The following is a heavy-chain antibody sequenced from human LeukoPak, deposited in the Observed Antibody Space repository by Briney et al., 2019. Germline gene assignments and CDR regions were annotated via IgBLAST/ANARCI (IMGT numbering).Heavy chain of an antibody. CDR3: ARPVVPAASDAFDI. J-gene: IGHJ3*02. CDR2: INPNSGGT. D-gene: IGHD2-2*01. V-gene: IGHV1-2*02. Sequence: ASVKVSCKASGYTFTGYYMHWVRQAPGQGLEWMGWINPNSGGTNYAQKFQGRVTMTRDTSISTAYMELSSLRSEDTAVYYCARPVVPAASDAFDIWGQGTMVTVSS. CDR1: GYTFTGYY.